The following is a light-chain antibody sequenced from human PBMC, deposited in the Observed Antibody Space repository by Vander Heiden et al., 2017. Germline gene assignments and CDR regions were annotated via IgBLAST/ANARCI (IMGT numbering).Light chain of an antibody. CDR3: QQYGCSLPYT. J-gene: IGKJ2*01. Sequence: EIVLTQSPGTLSLSPGERATLSCRASQSVSSSYLAWYQQKPGQAPRLLIYGASSRATGIPDRFSGSGSGTDFTLTISRLEPEDFAVYYCQQYGCSLPYTFGQGTKLEIK. CDR1: QSVSSSY. CDR2: GAS. V-gene: IGKV3-20*01.